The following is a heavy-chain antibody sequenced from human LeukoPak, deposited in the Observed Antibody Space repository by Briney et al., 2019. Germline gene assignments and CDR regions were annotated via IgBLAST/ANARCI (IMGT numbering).Heavy chain of an antibody. J-gene: IGHJ3*02. D-gene: IGHD3-22*01. CDR2: ISGSGAGT. CDR1: GFTFSSYA. Sequence: PGGSLRLSCAASGFTFSSYAMSWVRQAPGKGLEWVSSISGSGAGTKYADSVKGRFTISRDDAKNSLFLQMNSLRAEDTALYYCARASYYYDTTGLGAVDIWGQGTLVTVSS. CDR3: ARASYYYDTTGLGAVDI. V-gene: IGHV3-23*01.